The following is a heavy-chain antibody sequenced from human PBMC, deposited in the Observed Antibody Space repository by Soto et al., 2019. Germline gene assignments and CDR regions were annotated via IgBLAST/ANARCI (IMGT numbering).Heavy chain of an antibody. CDR2: IIPILGTA. Sequence: QVQLVQSGAEVKKPGSSVKVSCKASGGTFSSYAISWVRQAPGQGLEWMGGIIPILGTANYAQKFQGRVTITADEPTSXAYMELSSLRSEDTAVYYCASRPFWSDHYYYGMDVWGQGTTVTVSS. J-gene: IGHJ6*02. CDR3: ASRPFWSDHYYYGMDV. D-gene: IGHD3-3*01. CDR1: GGTFSSYA. V-gene: IGHV1-69*12.